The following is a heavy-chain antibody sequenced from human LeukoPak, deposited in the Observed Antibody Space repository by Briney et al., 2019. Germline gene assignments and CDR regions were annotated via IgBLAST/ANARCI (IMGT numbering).Heavy chain of an antibody. D-gene: IGHD1-26*01. Sequence: SETLSLTCTVSGRSITRGGYYWSWIRQHPGKGLEWIGYIYHSGSTYYSPSLKSRITISVDTSKNQFSLNLSSVTVADTAVYYCARVPMGASYYYMDVWGKGTTVTVSS. CDR2: IYHSGST. V-gene: IGHV4-31*03. CDR1: GRSITRGGYY. CDR3: ARVPMGASYYYMDV. J-gene: IGHJ6*03.